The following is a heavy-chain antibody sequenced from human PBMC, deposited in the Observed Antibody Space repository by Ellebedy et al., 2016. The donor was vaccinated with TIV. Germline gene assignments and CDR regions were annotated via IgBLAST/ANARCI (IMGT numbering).Heavy chain of an antibody. J-gene: IGHJ3*02. D-gene: IGHD3-3*01. Sequence: SVKVSXXASGGTFSSYAISWVRQAPGQGLEWMGGIIPIFGTANYAQKFQGRVTITADESTSTAYMELSSLRSEDTAVYYCARTYYDFWSGYYGAFDIWGQGTMVTVSS. CDR1: GGTFSSYA. CDR2: IIPIFGTA. V-gene: IGHV1-69*13. CDR3: ARTYYDFWSGYYGAFDI.